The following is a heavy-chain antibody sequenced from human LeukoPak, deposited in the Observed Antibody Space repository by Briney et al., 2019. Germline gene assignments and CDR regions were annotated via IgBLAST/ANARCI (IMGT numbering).Heavy chain of an antibody. CDR2: ISTNGDNT. CDR3: ARGWGDIVVVPAALPDAFGI. V-gene: IGHV3-23*01. D-gene: IGHD2-2*01. Sequence: PGGSLRLSCEVSGFTFSDYAMTWVRQAPGKGLEWVSAISTNGDNTYYADSVKGRFTISRDNSKNTLYLQMNSLRAEDTAVYYCARGWGDIVVVPAALPDAFGIWGQGTMVTVSS. CDR1: GFTFSDYA. J-gene: IGHJ3*02.